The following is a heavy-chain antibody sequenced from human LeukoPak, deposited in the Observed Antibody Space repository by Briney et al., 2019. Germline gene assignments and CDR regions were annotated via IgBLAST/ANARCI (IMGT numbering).Heavy chain of an antibody. J-gene: IGHJ4*02. CDR1: GGSFSGFY. D-gene: IGHD6-19*01. V-gene: IGHV4-34*01. CDR2: INHSGST. CDR3: ARGRAVASDY. Sequence: SETLSLTSAVYGGSFSGFYWSWIRQPPGKGLEWIGEINHSGSTNYNPSLKSRLTISVDTSKNQFSLKLSSVTAADTAVYYCARGRAVASDYWGQGTLVTVSS.